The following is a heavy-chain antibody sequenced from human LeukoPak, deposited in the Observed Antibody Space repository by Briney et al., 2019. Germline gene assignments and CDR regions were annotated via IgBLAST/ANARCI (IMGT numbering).Heavy chain of an antibody. CDR1: GGSISSYY. Sequence: PSETLSLTCTVSGGSISSYYWSWIRQPPGKGLEWIGYIYYSGSTNYNPSLKSRVTISVDTSKNQFSLKLSSVTAADTAVYYCARDIMTTARGGFDYWGQGTLVTVSS. J-gene: IGHJ4*02. D-gene: IGHD3-16*01. CDR2: IYYSGST. CDR3: ARDIMTTARGGFDY. V-gene: IGHV4-59*01.